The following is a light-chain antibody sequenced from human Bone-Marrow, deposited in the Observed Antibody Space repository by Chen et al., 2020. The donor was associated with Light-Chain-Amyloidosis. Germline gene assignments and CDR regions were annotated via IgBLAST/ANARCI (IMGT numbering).Light chain of an antibody. V-gene: IGLV1-51*01. CDR3: GSWDDSRTAGV. CDR1: TSHTGENF. CDR2: END. Sequence: AFTHPLSVPAAPGQTVVISCPGSTSHTGENFVSWYQQLPGSAPKLLIYENDQRSSGIPKRFSGSKSGTSATLAITVLQTGDEADYYCGSWDDSRTAGVFCGGTRVTVL. J-gene: IGLJ2*01.